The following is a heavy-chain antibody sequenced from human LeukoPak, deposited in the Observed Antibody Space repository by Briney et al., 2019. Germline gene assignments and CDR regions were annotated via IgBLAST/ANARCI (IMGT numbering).Heavy chain of an antibody. CDR2: INAGNANT. Sequence: GASVKVSCKASGYTFTSYAMHWVRQAPGQRLEWMGWINAGNANTKYSQKFQGRVTITRDTSASTAYLELSSLRSEDTAVYYCARDVGGSYIDYWGQGTLVTVSS. J-gene: IGHJ4*02. CDR3: ARDVGGSYIDY. D-gene: IGHD1-26*01. V-gene: IGHV1-3*01. CDR1: GYTFTSYA.